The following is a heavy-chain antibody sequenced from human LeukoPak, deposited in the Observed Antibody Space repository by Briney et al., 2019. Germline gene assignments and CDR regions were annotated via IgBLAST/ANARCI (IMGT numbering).Heavy chain of an antibody. CDR2: INHGGSA. D-gene: IGHD6-13*01. J-gene: IGHJ4*02. CDR1: GGYFSGYY. CDR3: ADSRWEVDY. Sequence: SETLSLTCAVNGGYFSGYYWSWIRQPPGKGLEWIGEINHGGSANYNPSLKSRVTISVDTSKNQFSLKLSSVTAADTAVYYCADSRWEVDYWGQGTLVTVSS. V-gene: IGHV4-34*01.